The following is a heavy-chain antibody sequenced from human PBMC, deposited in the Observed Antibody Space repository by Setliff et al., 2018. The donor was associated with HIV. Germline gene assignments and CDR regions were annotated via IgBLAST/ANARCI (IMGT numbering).Heavy chain of an antibody. CDR1: GFTFSNYW. CDR2: IKQDGSEI. Sequence: GGSLRLSCAASGFTFSNYWMDWVRQAPGKRLEWVATIKQDGSEIYYMDSVKGRFTISRDNARTSLFLEMRSLRDEDTAVYLCANLWELGAWGQGTLVTVSS. D-gene: IGHD3-16*01. V-gene: IGHV3-7*03. CDR3: ANLWELGA. J-gene: IGHJ5*02.